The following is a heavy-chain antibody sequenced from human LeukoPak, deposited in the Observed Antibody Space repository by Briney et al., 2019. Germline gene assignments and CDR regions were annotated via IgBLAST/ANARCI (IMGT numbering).Heavy chain of an antibody. CDR3: ARHGSVRSPLGP. D-gene: IGHD3-10*01. V-gene: IGHV4-4*09. CDR2: IYATGST. J-gene: IGHJ5*02. Sequence: PSETLSLTCTVSGGSISSYYWSWIRQPPGKGLEWIGYIYATGSTNYNPSLKSRVTISVDTSKNQFSLNLRSVAAADTAVYYCARHGSVRSPLGPWGQGTLVTVSS. CDR1: GGSISSYY.